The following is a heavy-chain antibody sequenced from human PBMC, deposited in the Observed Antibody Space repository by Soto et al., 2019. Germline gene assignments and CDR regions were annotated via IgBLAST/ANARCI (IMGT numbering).Heavy chain of an antibody. J-gene: IGHJ4*02. CDR3: ACWGHIVPVAPSDFDR. Sequence: QVVESGGGLVPPGGSLRLSCAASGFPFTNYWMNWDRQTPGKGLMLVSRISPDGSDVGYADSVEGRFTVSRDNAKNTLYLQMHSLRAEDTAMYYCACWGHIVPVAPSDFDRWGQGTLVTVSS. V-gene: IGHV3-74*01. D-gene: IGHD2-8*02. CDR1: GFPFTNYW. CDR2: ISPDGSDV.